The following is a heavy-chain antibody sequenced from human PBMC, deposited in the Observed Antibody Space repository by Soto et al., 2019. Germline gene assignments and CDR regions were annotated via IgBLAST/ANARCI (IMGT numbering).Heavy chain of an antibody. V-gene: IGHV3-23*01. CDR1: GFTFSTYA. Sequence: PGGSLRLSCAASGFTFSTYAMSWVRQAPGKGLEWVSAIIGSSTYYADSVKGRFTISRDSSKNTLYLQMNSLRAEDTAVYYCAKLVGSSSRDYWGQGTLVTVSS. CDR3: AKLVGSSSRDY. J-gene: IGHJ4*02. CDR2: IIGSST. D-gene: IGHD6-13*01.